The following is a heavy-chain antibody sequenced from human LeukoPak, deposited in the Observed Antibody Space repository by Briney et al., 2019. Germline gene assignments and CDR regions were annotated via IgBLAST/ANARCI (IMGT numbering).Heavy chain of an antibody. CDR1: GGSLTLYY. V-gene: IGHV4-4*07. CDR2: IYTSGST. J-gene: IGHJ4*02. Sequence: SETLSLTCTVSGGSLTLYYWSWIRQPAGKGLEWIGRIYTSGSTYYNPSLKSRVTISVDTSKNQFSLKLSSVTAADTAVYYCASLAEDGYNYFDYWGQGTLVTVSS. D-gene: IGHD5-24*01. CDR3: ASLAEDGYNYFDY.